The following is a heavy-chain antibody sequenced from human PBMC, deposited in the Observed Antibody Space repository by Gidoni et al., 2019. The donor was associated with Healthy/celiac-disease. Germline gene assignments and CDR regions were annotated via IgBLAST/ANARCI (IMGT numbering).Heavy chain of an antibody. Sequence: QVQLVQSGAEVRKPGSSVKVSCKASGGTFSSYAISWVRQAPGQGLEWMGGIIPIFGTAKYAQKFQDRVTITAGESTSIAYMELSSLRSEDTAVYYCARAPCGGDCYSFPYGMDVWGQGTTVTVSS. CDR1: GGTFSSYA. J-gene: IGHJ6*02. CDR2: IIPIFGTA. V-gene: IGHV1-69*01. CDR3: ARAPCGGDCYSFPYGMDV. D-gene: IGHD2-21*01.